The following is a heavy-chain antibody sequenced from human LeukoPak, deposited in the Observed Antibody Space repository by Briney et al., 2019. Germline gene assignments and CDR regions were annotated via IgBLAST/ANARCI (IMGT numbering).Heavy chain of an antibody. CDR3: ARDYRFLEWLRRGSYALDP. CDR1: GYTFTGYY. J-gene: IGHJ5*02. CDR2: INPNSGGT. D-gene: IGHD3-3*01. V-gene: IGHV1-2*02. Sequence: ASVKVSCKASGYTFTGYYMHWVRQAPGQGLEWMGWINPNSGGTNYAQKFQGRVTITADKSTSTAYMELSSLRSEDTAVYYCARDYRFLEWLRRGSYALDPWGQGTLVTVSS.